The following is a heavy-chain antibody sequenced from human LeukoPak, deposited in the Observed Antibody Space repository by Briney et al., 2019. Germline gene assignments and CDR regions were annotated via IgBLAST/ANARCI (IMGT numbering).Heavy chain of an antibody. J-gene: IGHJ4*02. CDR2: IYYTGST. CDR1: GTSISSLY. Sequence: PSETLSLTRSVFGTSISSLYWSWIRQPPGKGLEWIGYIYYTGSTNYNPSLKSPVTIFVDTSKNQSSLRLSSVTAADTAVYYCARHRAYSSSSPFDYWGQGTLGTVSS. D-gene: IGHD6-6*01. CDR3: ARHRAYSSSSPFDY. V-gene: IGHV4-59*08.